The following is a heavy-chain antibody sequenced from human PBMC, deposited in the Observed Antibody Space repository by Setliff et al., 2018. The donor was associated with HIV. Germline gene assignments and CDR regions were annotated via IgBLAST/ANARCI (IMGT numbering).Heavy chain of an antibody. CDR2: IFDSGST. D-gene: IGHD3-16*01. V-gene: IGHV4-59*01. J-gene: IGHJ4*02. CDR1: GGSITSYY. Sequence: SETLSLTCTVSGGSITSYYWNWIRQSPGKGLEWIGYIFDSGSTNYNPSLKSRVTISVDTSKNQFSLKLSSVTAADTAVYYCARTPSRGGFDYWGQGTLVTVSS. CDR3: ARTPSRGGFDY.